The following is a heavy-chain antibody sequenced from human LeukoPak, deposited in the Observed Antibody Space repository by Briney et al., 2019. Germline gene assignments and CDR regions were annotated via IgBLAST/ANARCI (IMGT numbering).Heavy chain of an antibody. V-gene: IGHV4-59*08. CDR3: ARHSPVGIFYFDY. Sequence: SETLSLTCTVSGGSISSYYWSWIRQPPGKGLEWIGYIYYSGSTYYNPSLKSRVTISVDTSKNQFSLKLSSVTAADTAVYYCARHSPVGIFYFDYWGQGTLVTVSS. D-gene: IGHD1-26*01. CDR1: GGSISSYY. CDR2: IYYSGST. J-gene: IGHJ4*02.